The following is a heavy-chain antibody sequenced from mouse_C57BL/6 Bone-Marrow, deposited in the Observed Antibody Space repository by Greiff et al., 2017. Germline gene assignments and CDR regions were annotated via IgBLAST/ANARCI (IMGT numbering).Heavy chain of an antibody. Sequence: DVMLVESGGDLVKPGGSLKLSCAASGFTFSSYGMSWVRQTPDKRLEWVATISRDNAKNTLYLQMSSLKSEDTAMYYCARQDYYGSSPFAYWGKGTLVTVSA. CDR3: ARQDYYGSSPFAY. CDR1: GFTFSSYG. D-gene: IGHD1-1*01. J-gene: IGHJ3*01. V-gene: IGHV5-6*02.